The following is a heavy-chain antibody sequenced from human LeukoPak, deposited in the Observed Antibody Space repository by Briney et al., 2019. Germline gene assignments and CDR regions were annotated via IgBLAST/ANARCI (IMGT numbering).Heavy chain of an antibody. CDR2: IYTSGST. V-gene: IGHV4-4*07. CDR3: ERDSCSSTSCYKYTWFDP. Sequence: SETLSLTCTVSGGSISSYYWSWIRQPAGKGLEWIVRIYTSGSTNYNPSLKSRVTMSVDTSKNQFSLKLISVTAADTAVYYCERDSCSSTSCYKYTWFDPWGQGTLVTVSS. CDR1: GGSISSYY. J-gene: IGHJ5*02. D-gene: IGHD2-2*02.